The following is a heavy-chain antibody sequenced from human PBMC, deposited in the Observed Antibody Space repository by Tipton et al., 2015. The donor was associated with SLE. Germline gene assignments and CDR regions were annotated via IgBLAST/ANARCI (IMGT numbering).Heavy chain of an antibody. J-gene: IGHJ4*02. D-gene: IGHD3-3*02. CDR2: IYYSGST. Sequence: TLSLTCTVSGGSISSSSYYWGWIRQPPGKGLEWIGSIYYSGSTNYNPSLKSRVTISVDTSKNQFSLKLSSVTAADTSVYYCARDRPARGHFYFAYWGPGTLVSVSS. CDR1: GGSISSSSYY. CDR3: ARDRPARGHFYFAY. V-gene: IGHV4-39*07.